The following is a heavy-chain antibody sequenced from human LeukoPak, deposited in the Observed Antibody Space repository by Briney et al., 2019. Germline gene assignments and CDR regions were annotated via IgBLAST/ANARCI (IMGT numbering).Heavy chain of an antibody. CDR3: ARDAEGFDY. Sequence: SETLSLTCTVSGGSISSSSYYWGWIRPPPGKGLDWLGSIYYSGSTYYNPSLKSRLTISVDTSKNQFSLKLSSVTAADTAVYYCARDAEGFDYWGQGTLVTVSS. CDR2: IYYSGST. V-gene: IGHV4-39*07. J-gene: IGHJ4*02. CDR1: GGSISSSSYY.